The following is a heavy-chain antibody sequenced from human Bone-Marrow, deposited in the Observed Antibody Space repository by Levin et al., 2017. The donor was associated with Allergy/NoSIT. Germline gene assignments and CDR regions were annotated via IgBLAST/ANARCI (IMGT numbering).Heavy chain of an antibody. D-gene: IGHD5/OR15-5a*01. Sequence: GESLKISCKASGYILTSYYMHWVRQAPGQGLEWMGVINPSPGTTSYAQKFQGRVTMTRDTSTGTVYMELSSLRSEDTAVYYCARSLHQEEKYYSYMDVWGKGTTVTVSS. J-gene: IGHJ6*03. CDR3: ARSLHQEEKYYSYMDV. V-gene: IGHV1-46*01. CDR1: GYILTSYY. CDR2: INPSPGTT.